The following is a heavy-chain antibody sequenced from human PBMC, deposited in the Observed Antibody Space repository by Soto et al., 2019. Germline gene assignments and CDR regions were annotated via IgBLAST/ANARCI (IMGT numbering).Heavy chain of an antibody. Sequence: KVSFKASGGTFSSYAISWVRQAPGQGLEWMGGIIPIFGTANYAQKFQGRVTITADKSTGTAYMELSSLRSEDTAVYYCARDYDSSGFSWDEPPPWGQGTLVTVSS. CDR2: IIPIFGTA. V-gene: IGHV1-69*06. CDR1: GGTFSSYA. J-gene: IGHJ5*02. D-gene: IGHD3-22*01. CDR3: ARDYDSSGFSWDEPPP.